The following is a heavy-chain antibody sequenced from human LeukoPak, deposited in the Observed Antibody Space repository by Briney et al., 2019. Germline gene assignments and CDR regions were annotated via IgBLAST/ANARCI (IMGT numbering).Heavy chain of an antibody. V-gene: IGHV3-74*01. J-gene: IGHJ4*02. Sequence: TGGSLRLSCAVSGFTFRTYWMHWVRQVPGEGLVWVSRIYEDGSITNYADSVKGRFSISRDNAKNTLYLQMNSLRAEDTAVYYCGRDLGGRSGYWGQGTLVTVSS. CDR2: IYEDGSIT. CDR3: GRDLGGRSGY. CDR1: GFTFRTYW. D-gene: IGHD1-26*01.